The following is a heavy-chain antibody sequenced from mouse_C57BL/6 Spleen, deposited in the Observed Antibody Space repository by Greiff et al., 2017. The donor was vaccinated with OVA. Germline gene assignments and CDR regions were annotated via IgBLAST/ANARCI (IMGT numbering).Heavy chain of an antibody. CDR2: ILPGSGIT. V-gene: IGHV1-9*01. J-gene: IGHJ2*01. CDR1: GYTFTGYW. D-gene: IGHD2-1*01. CDR3: ARGGNYEDWDDDY. Sequence: VQLQQSGAELMKPGASVKLSCKATGYTFTGYWIEWVKQRPGHGLEWIGEILPGSGITNYNEKFKGKATFTADTSSNTAYMQLSSLTTEDSAIYYCARGGNYEDWDDDYWGQGTTLTVSS.